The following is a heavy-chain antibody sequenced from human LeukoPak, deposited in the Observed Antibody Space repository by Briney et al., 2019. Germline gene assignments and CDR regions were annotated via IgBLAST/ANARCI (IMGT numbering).Heavy chain of an antibody. J-gene: IGHJ3*02. Sequence: PGGALRLSCAASGFTVSSNYMNWVRQAPGKGLEWVSVIYSGSATYYTDSVKGRFTISRDNSKNTLYLQTNSLRAEDTAVYYCARGLASGSPGAFDIWGQGTMVTVSS. D-gene: IGHD1-26*01. V-gene: IGHV3-53*01. CDR2: IYSGSAT. CDR1: GFTVSSNY. CDR3: ARGLASGSPGAFDI.